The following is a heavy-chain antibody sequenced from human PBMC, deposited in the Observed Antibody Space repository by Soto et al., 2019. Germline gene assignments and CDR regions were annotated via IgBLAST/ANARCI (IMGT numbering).Heavy chain of an antibody. Sequence: ASVKVSCTASGYTFTIYDINWVRQTAGQGLEWMGWMSPKTANTGYAQKFQGRVTMTRSTSISTAYMELSSLKAGDTAVFYCARGRSSGYYYFDYWGLGTLVTVSS. D-gene: IGHD3-22*01. V-gene: IGHV1-8*01. CDR2: MSPKTANT. J-gene: IGHJ4*02. CDR3: ARGRSSGYYYFDY. CDR1: GYTFTIYD.